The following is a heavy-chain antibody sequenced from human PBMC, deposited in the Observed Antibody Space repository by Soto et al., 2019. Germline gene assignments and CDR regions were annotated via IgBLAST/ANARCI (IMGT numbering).Heavy chain of an antibody. J-gene: IGHJ4*03. D-gene: IGHD3-9*01. CDR2: VYHTGRT. CDR1: GGSLKSGSYS. CDR3: TRDFDYFDC. Sequence: SETLSLTCTVSGGSLKSGSYSWSWMRQTQGKGLEWIGYVYHTGRTSYILFLKSHVSISMDTSKNQFSLNLDSVTAADTGVDFCTRDFDYFDCWGRGTMVTVSS. V-gene: IGHV4-61*01.